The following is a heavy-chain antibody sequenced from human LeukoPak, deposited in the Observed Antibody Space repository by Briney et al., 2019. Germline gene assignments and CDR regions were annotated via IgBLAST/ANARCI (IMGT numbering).Heavy chain of an antibody. CDR3: ARQGLLVNSRHFDY. J-gene: IGHJ4*02. V-gene: IGHV3-23*01. D-gene: IGHD6-13*01. CDR2: ISGSGGST. Sequence: GGSLRLSCAASGFTFSSYAMSWVRQAPGKGLEWVSAISGSGGSTYYADSVKGRFTISRDNSKNTLYLQMNSLRAEDTAVYYCARQGLLVNSRHFDYWGQGTLVTVSS. CDR1: GFTFSSYA.